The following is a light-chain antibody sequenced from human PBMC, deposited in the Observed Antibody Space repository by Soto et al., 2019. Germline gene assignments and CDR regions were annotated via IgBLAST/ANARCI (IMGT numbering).Light chain of an antibody. V-gene: IGLV2-14*01. J-gene: IGLJ2*01. CDR3: ISFPGSHTVV. CDR2: NVF. CDR1: SNDVGGYNY. Sequence: HSARTQPASVSGSPGQSIIISCTGTSNDVGGYNYVSWDQQHPGKAPIPIIYNVFNRPSGVSNRFSGSKSGNTASLTISGLQSYDEADSYCISFPGSHTVVFGGGTKVTVL.